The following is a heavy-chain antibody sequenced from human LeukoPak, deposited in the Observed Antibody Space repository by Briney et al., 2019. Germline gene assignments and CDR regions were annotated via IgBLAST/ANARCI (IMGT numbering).Heavy chain of an antibody. CDR2: MNPNSGNT. CDR3: ATSPRHYDFWSGSLMVDY. Sequence: GASVKVSCKASGYTFTSYDINWVRQATGQGLEWMGWMNPNSGNTGYARKFQGRVTMTRNTSISTAYMELSSLRSEDTAVYYCATSPRHYDFWSGSLMVDYWGQGTLVTVSS. J-gene: IGHJ4*02. D-gene: IGHD3-3*01. V-gene: IGHV1-8*01. CDR1: GYTFTSYD.